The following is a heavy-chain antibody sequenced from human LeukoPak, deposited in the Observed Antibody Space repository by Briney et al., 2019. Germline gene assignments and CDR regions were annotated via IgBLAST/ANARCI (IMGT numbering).Heavy chain of an antibody. CDR3: VRHQYYYGAGSYYVFDS. J-gene: IGHJ5*01. V-gene: IGHV4-39*01. Sequence: SETLSLTCTVSGGSLSISSSYWGWIRQPPGKGLEWIGSIYYSGSTYYNPSLKSRVTISVDTSKNQFSLKLSSVTAADTAVYYCVRHQYYYGAGSYYVFDSWGQGTLVTVSS. D-gene: IGHD3-10*01. CDR1: GGSLSISSSY. CDR2: IYYSGST.